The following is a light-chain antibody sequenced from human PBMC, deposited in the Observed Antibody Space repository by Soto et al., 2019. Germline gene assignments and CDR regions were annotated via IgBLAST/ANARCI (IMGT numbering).Light chain of an antibody. CDR3: QQRIKLPLT. CDR2: EAL. V-gene: IGKV3-11*01. Sequence: GALFLAPGERANLSCRASRSISTYLAWYQQKPGQAPRLLIYEALNRATGIPARFSGSGSGTDFTLTICSLEPEDFPVYYCQQRIKLPLTVPGGTKVDIK. CDR1: RSISTY. J-gene: IGKJ4*02.